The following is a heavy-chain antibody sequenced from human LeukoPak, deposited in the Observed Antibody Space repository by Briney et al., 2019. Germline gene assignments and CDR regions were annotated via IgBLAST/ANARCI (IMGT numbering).Heavy chain of an antibody. J-gene: IGHJ3*02. CDR3: ASHLLMVYAMAQDAFDI. Sequence: PSETLSLTCSVSGGSISSYYWIWIRQPPGTGLEWIGSIYYSGSTYYNPSLKSRVTISVDTSKNQFSLKLSSVTAADTAVYYCASHLLMVYAMAQDAFDIWGQGTMVTVSS. CDR1: GGSISSYY. V-gene: IGHV4-59*05. D-gene: IGHD2-8*01. CDR2: IYYSGST.